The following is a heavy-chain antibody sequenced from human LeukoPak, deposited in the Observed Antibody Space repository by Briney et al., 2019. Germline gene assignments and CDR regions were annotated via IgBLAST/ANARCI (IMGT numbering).Heavy chain of an antibody. CDR2: INHSGST. CDR1: GGSFSGYY. Sequence: PSETLSLTCAVYGGSFSGYYWSWIRQPPGKGLEWIGEINHSGSTNYNPSLKSRVTTSVDTSKNQFSLKLSSVTAADTAVYYCASGYSHYYGMDVWGQGTTVTVSS. D-gene: IGHD5-18*01. V-gene: IGHV4-34*01. J-gene: IGHJ6*02. CDR3: ASGYSHYYGMDV.